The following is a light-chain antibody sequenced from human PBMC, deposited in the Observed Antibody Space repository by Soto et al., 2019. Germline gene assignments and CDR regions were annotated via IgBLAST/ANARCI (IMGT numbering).Light chain of an antibody. CDR1: QDVSSY. CDR3: QQRSNWPSTWT. Sequence: EIVLTQSPATLSLSPGERATLSCRASQDVSSYLAWYQQKPGQAPRLLIYDASNRATGIPARFSGSGSGTDFTLTISSLEPEDFAVYYCQQRSNWPSTWTFGQGTKVDIK. V-gene: IGKV3-11*01. CDR2: DAS. J-gene: IGKJ1*01.